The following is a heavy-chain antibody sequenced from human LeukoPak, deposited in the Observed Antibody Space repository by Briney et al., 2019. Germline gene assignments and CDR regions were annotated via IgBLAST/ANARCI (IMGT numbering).Heavy chain of an antibody. Sequence: SVKVSCKASGGTFISYAISWVRQAPGQGLEWMGRIIPIFGIANYAQKFQGRVTITADKSTSTAYMELSSLRSEDTAVYYCARSKVVVAATNPYYYYGMDVWGQGTTVTVSS. CDR1: GGTFISYA. J-gene: IGHJ6*02. V-gene: IGHV1-69*04. D-gene: IGHD2-15*01. CDR2: IIPIFGIA. CDR3: ARSKVVVAATNPYYYYGMDV.